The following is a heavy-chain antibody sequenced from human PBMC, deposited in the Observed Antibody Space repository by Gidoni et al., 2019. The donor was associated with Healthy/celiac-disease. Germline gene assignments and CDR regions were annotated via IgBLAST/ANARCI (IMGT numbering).Heavy chain of an antibody. Sequence: QVQLVQSGAEVKKPGSSVKVSCKASGGTFRSYAISWVRQAPGQGLEWMGRSIPILGIANYAQKFQGRVTMTADKSTSTAYMELCSLRSEDTAVDYCARGGYYDSSGYSGPNDALDIWGQGTMVTVSS. J-gene: IGHJ3*02. CDR3: ARGGYYDSSGYSGPNDALDI. CDR1: GGTFRSYA. V-gene: IGHV1-69*04. D-gene: IGHD3-22*01. CDR2: SIPILGIA.